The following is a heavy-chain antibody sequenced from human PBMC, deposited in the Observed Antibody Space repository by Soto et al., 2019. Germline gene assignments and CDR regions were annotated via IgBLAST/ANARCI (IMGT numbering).Heavy chain of an antibody. CDR3: ARDSSWTSYGMDV. CDR2: INHSGST. J-gene: IGHJ6*02. D-gene: IGHD6-13*01. CDR1: GWSFSGYY. Sequence: QVQLQQWGAGLLKPSETLSLTCAVYGWSFSGYYWSWIRQPPGKGLEWIGEINHSGSTNYNPSLKSRVTISVDTSKNQFSLKLSSVTAADTAVYYCARDSSWTSYGMDVWGQGTTVTVSS. V-gene: IGHV4-34*01.